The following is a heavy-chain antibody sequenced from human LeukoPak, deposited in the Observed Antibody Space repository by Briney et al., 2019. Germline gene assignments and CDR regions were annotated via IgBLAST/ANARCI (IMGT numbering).Heavy chain of an antibody. CDR2: ISGSGGRT. J-gene: IGHJ4*02. V-gene: IGHV3-23*01. CDR3: VKDRYTTGRPVDY. CDR1: GFIFSSYG. Sequence: GGSLRLSCAASGFIFSSYGMNWVRQAPGKGLEWVSFISGSGGRTAYADSVKGRFTISRDNSKNTLYLQMDSLRAEDTAVYYCVKDRYTTGRPVDYWGQGTLVTVSS. D-gene: IGHD1-14*01.